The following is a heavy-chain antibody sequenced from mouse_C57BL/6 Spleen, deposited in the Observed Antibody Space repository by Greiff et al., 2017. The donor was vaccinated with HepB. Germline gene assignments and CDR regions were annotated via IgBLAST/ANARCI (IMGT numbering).Heavy chain of an antibody. CDR2: ISSGGSYT. CDR3: AREVAY. J-gene: IGHJ3*01. CDR1: GFTFSSYG. V-gene: IGHV5-6*01. Sequence: DVQLVESGGDLVKPGGSLKLSCAASGFTFSSYGMSWVRQTPDKRLEWVATISSGGSYTYYPDSVKGRFTISRDNAKNTLYLQMSSLKSEDTAMYYCAREVAYWGQGTLVTVSA.